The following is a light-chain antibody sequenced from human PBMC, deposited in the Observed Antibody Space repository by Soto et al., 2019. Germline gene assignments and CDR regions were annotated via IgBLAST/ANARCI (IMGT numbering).Light chain of an antibody. Sequence: EIVMTQSPGTLSVSPGERATLSCRASQSVTTNLAWYQQKPGQAPRLLIYRASARATGIPARFSGSGSGTEFTLIISSLQSEDFGTYYCQQYNTWPPTLTFGGGTRVEV. CDR2: RAS. CDR1: QSVTTN. J-gene: IGKJ4*01. V-gene: IGKV3-15*01. CDR3: QQYNTWPPTLT.